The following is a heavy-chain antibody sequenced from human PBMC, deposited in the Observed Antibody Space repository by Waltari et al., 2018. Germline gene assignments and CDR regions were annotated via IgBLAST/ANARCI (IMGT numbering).Heavy chain of an antibody. Sequence: QVQLQQWGAGLLKPSETLSLTCAVYGGSFRGYYWICIRQPPGKGLEWIGEINHSGSTNYNPSLKSRVTISVDTSKNQFSLKLSSVTAADTAVYYCARGDILTSYYMDVWGKGTTVTVSS. J-gene: IGHJ6*03. CDR1: GGSFRGYY. V-gene: IGHV4-34*01. CDR3: ARGDILTSYYMDV. D-gene: IGHD3-9*01. CDR2: INHSGST.